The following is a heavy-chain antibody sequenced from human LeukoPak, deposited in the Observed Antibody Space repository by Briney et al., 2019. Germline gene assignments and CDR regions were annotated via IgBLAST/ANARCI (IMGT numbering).Heavy chain of an antibody. CDR1: VGSISSGMW. J-gene: IGHJ3*02. Sequence: KASETVSCTHAVAVGSISSGMWLSGVGQSPGKGLEWIGEIYHNGTPNYSPSLKSRVTISLDTSKNQFSLKLSSVTAADTAVYYCARMGDYYDSSGYRHDAFDIWGQGTMATVSS. D-gene: IGHD3-22*01. CDR3: ARMGDYYDSSGYRHDAFDI. CDR2: IYHNGTP. V-gene: IGHV4-4*02.